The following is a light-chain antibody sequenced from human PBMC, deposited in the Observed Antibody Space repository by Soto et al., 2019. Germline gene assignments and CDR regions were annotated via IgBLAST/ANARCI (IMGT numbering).Light chain of an antibody. V-gene: IGLV2-18*02. Sequence: SVLTQPPSVSVSPGQSVTISCTGTSSDVGSYNRVSWYQQPPGTAPKLMIYEVSNRPSGVPDRFSGSKSGNTASLTISGLQAEGEADYYCSSYKSTSTFVFGTGTKVTVL. CDR3: SSYKSTSTFV. CDR2: EVS. J-gene: IGLJ1*01. CDR1: SSDVGSYNR.